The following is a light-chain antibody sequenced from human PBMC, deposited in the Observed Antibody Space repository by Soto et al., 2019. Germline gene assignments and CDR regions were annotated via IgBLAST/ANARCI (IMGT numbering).Light chain of an antibody. CDR3: HQYGDSKI. J-gene: IGKJ1*01. V-gene: IGKV3-20*01. CDR1: QTVSGNK. CDR2: GAS. Sequence: EIVLTQSPGTLSLSPGARATLSCGASQTVSGNKLAWYQQKPGRPPRLLIYGASTRATGIPDRFSGSWSGTDFTLTISRLEPEDFAVYYCHQYGDSKIFGQGTKVEIK.